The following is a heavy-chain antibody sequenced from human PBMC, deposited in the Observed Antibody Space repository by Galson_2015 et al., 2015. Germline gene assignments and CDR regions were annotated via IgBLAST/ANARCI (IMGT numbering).Heavy chain of an antibody. CDR2: VSFDEGRR. J-gene: IGHJ5*02. D-gene: IGHD3-10*01. V-gene: IGHV3-30*01. Sequence: SLRLSCAASGFTFSNYTMHWVRQAPGKGLEWVAFVSFDEGRRYYADSVRGRFTISRDDSKNTLYLQMNTLRAEDTALYYCARDLGKPRITLVQGLIIREPHYGSLGSWGQGTLVTVSS. CDR3: ARDLGKPRITLVQGLIIREPHYGSLGS. CDR1: GFTFSNYT.